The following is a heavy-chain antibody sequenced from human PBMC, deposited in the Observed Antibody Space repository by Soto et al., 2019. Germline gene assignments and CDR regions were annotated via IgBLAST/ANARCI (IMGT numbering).Heavy chain of an antibody. Sequence: ASVKVSCKASGYTFTSYGISWVRQAPGQGLEWMGWISAYNGNTNYAQKLQGRVTMTTDTSTSTAYMELRSLRSDDTAVYYCARAVIFGVVTPGYYYYMDVWGKGTTVTVSS. CDR3: ARAVIFGVVTPGYYYYMDV. CDR1: GYTFTSYG. CDR2: ISAYNGNT. J-gene: IGHJ6*03. D-gene: IGHD3-3*01. V-gene: IGHV1-18*01.